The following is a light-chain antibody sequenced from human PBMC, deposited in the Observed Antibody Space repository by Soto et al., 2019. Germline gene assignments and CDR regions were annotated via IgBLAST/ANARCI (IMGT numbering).Light chain of an antibody. J-gene: IGLJ7*01. Sequence: QSALTQPASVSGSPGQSITISYTGTNSDIGDYNYVSWYQQHPGKAPKLMIYEVTNRPSGVSNRFSGSNSGNTASLTISGLQAEDEAYYYCSSYTSSSSVIFGGGTQLTVL. CDR1: NSDIGDYNY. CDR2: EVT. CDR3: SSYTSSSSVI. V-gene: IGLV2-14*01.